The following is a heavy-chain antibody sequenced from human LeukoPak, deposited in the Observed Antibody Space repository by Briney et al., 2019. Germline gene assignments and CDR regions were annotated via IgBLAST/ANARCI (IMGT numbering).Heavy chain of an antibody. CDR2: IYYSGST. V-gene: IGHV4-59*02. D-gene: IGHD2-2*02. J-gene: IGHJ4*02. Sequence: GSLRLSCAASGFIVSSNYMSWVRQPPGKGLEWIGYIYYSGSTNYNPSLKSRVTISVDTSKNQFSLKLSSVTAADTAVYYCARERGDIVVVPAATPDYYFDYWGQGTLVTVSS. CDR3: ARERGDIVVVPAATPDYYFDY. CDR1: GFIVSSNY.